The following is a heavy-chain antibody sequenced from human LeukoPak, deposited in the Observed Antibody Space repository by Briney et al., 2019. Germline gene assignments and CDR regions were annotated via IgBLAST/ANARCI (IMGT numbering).Heavy chain of an antibody. D-gene: IGHD3-10*01. CDR1: GFTFSSYE. CDR2: ISSSGSTI. CDR3: ARGVRWFGELLYFDY. J-gene: IGHJ4*02. V-gene: IGHV3-48*03. Sequence: GGSVRLSCAASGFTFSSYEMNWFRQAPGKGLEWVSYISSSGSTIYYADSVKGRFTISRDNAKNSLYLQMNSLRAEDTAVYYCARGVRWFGELLYFDYWGQGTLVTVSS.